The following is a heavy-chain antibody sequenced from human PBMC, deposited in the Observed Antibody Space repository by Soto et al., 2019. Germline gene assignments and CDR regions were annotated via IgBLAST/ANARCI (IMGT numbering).Heavy chain of an antibody. CDR2: IDPSGGIT. CDR3: ARDVIVHDNYETIGYYFDH. Sequence: QVQLSQFGAEVKKPGASVKVSCKASGYSFTNFHIHWVRQAPGQGLEWMGMIDPSGGITRDAQRLQGRMTMTRDASASTVYLELRSLTSEDTAVYYGARDVIVHDNYETIGYYFDHWGQGTLVTVSS. D-gene: IGHD3-22*01. J-gene: IGHJ4*02. V-gene: IGHV1-46*01. CDR1: GYSFTNFH.